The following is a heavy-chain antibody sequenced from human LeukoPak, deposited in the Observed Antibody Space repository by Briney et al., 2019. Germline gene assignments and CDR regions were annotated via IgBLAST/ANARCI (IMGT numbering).Heavy chain of an antibody. CDR2: IYYSGST. D-gene: IGHD3-3*01. V-gene: IGHV4-61*05. Sequence: PSETLSLTCTVSGGSISSSSYYWSWIRQPPGKGLEWIGFIYYSGSTNYNPSLKSRVTISVDKSKNQFSLKLSSVTAADTAVYYCARDSTSSLEGLDYWGQGTLVTVSS. J-gene: IGHJ4*02. CDR1: GGSISSSSYY. CDR3: ARDSTSSLEGLDY.